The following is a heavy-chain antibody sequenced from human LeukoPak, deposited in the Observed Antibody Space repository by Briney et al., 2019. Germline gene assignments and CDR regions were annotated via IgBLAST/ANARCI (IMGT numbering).Heavy chain of an antibody. Sequence: VASVKVSCKASGYTFTDYYMHWVRQAPGQGLEWMGRINPNSGAADYAQEFQGRVTMTRDTSINTVYMELSRLRSDDTAVYYCARASYSNYATHFDYWGQGTLVTVCS. CDR3: ARASYSNYATHFDY. CDR1: GYTFTDYY. D-gene: IGHD4-11*01. J-gene: IGHJ4*02. V-gene: IGHV1-2*06. CDR2: INPNSGAA.